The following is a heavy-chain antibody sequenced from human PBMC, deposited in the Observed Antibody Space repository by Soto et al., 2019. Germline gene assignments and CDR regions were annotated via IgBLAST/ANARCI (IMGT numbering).Heavy chain of an antibody. V-gene: IGHV1-69*02. CDR3: ATSYGSGYRAFDY. CDR2: VNPILSMS. CDR1: GDTFSFYT. D-gene: IGHD3-10*01. Sequence: QVQLVQSGAELKKPGSSVKVSCKASGDTFSFYTINWVRQAPGLALEWMGRVNPILSMSNYAQKFQGRVTRPADKSTSTAYMELRSLRSEDTAFYYCATSYGSGYRAFDYWGQGALVTVSS. J-gene: IGHJ4*02.